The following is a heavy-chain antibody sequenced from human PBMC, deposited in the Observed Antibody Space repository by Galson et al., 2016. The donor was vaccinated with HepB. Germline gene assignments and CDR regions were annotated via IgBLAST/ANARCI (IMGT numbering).Heavy chain of an antibody. Sequence: QSGAEVKKPGGSLRISCKGSGYSFTSYWINWVRQMPGKGLEWMGRIDPSDSYTNYSPSFQGHVTLSADKSISTAYLQWSSLKASDTAMYYCARSHCSGGSCYDYYYYGMDVWGQWTTVTVSS. D-gene: IGHD2-15*01. V-gene: IGHV5-10-1*01. J-gene: IGHJ6*02. CDR3: ARSHCSGGSCYDYYYYGMDV. CDR2: IDPSDSYT. CDR1: GYSFTSYW.